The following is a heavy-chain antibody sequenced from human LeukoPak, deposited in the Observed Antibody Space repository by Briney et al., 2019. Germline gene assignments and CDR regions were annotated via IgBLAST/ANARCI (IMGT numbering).Heavy chain of an antibody. V-gene: IGHV4-59*08. J-gene: IGHJ5*02. Sequence: SETLSLTCTVSGGSISSYYWSWIRQPPGKGLEWIGYIYYSGSTNYNPSLKSRVTISVDTSKNQFSLKLSSVTAADTAVYYCARHESDDGWFDPWGQGTLVTVSS. CDR1: GGSISSYY. CDR2: IYYSGST. D-gene: IGHD3-16*01. CDR3: ARHESDDGWFDP.